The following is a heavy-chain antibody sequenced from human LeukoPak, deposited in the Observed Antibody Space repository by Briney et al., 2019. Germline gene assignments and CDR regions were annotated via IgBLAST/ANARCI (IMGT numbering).Heavy chain of an antibody. D-gene: IGHD4-17*01. CDR3: AREKMTTVTPGAFDI. Sequence: GESLKISCKGSGYSFTSYWIGWVRQMPGKGLEWMGIIYPGDSDTRYSTSFQGQVTISADKSISTAYLQWSSLKASDTAMYYCAREKMTTVTPGAFDIWGQGTMVTVSS. V-gene: IGHV5-51*01. J-gene: IGHJ3*02. CDR1: GYSFTSYW. CDR2: IYPGDSDT.